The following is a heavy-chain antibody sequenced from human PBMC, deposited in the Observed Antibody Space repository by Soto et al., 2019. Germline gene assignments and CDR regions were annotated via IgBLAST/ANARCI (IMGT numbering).Heavy chain of an antibody. J-gene: IGHJ5*02. CDR1: GYTFTSYD. Sequence: ASVKVSCKASGYTFTSYDINWVRRATGQGLEWMGWMNPNSGNTGYAQKFQGRVTMTRNTSISTAYMELSSLRSEDTAVYYCARGTYYDFWSGYYGAPGFDPWGQGTLVTAPQ. D-gene: IGHD3-3*01. CDR3: ARGTYYDFWSGYYGAPGFDP. CDR2: MNPNSGNT. V-gene: IGHV1-8*01.